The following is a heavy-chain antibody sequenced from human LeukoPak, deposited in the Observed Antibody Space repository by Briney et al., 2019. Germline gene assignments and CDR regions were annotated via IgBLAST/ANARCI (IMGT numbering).Heavy chain of an antibody. CDR1: GFTFSSYA. CDR2: ISGSGGST. J-gene: IGHJ5*02. D-gene: IGHD2-2*03. Sequence: GGSLRLSCAASGFTFSSYAMSWVRQAPGKGLEWVSSISGSGGSTYYADSVKGRFTISRDNSKNTLYLQMNGPRAEDTAVYYCAKVDIVVVPAADLWGQGTLVTVSS. CDR3: AKVDIVVVPAADL. V-gene: IGHV3-23*01.